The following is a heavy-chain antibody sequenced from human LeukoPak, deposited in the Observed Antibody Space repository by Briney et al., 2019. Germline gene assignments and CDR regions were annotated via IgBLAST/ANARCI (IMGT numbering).Heavy chain of an antibody. CDR3: ARWFSGPHDY. Sequence: SETLSLTCTVSGGSISSYYWSWIRQPPGKGLEWIGYIYYSGSTNYNPSLKSRVTISVDTSKNQFSLKLSSVTAADTAVYCCARWFSGPHDYWGQGTLVTVSS. V-gene: IGHV4-59*01. CDR1: GGSISSYY. D-gene: IGHD6-25*01. CDR2: IYYSGST. J-gene: IGHJ4*02.